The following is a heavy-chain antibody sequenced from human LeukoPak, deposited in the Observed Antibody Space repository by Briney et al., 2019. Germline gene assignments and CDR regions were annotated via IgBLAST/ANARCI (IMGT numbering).Heavy chain of an antibody. CDR2: ISAYDGNT. J-gene: IGHJ5*02. CDR1: GYTFTSYG. V-gene: IGHV1-18*01. D-gene: IGHD4-17*01. Sequence: ASVKVSCKASGYTFTSYGITWVRQAPGQGLEWMGWISAYDGNTNYAQKLQGRVTMTTDTSTSTAYMELRSLRSDDTAVYYCARDYGDYVWFDPWGQGTLVTVSS. CDR3: ARDYGDYVWFDP.